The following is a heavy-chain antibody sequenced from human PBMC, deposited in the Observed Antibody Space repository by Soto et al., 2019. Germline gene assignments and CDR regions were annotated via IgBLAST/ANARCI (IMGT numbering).Heavy chain of an antibody. CDR1: GFTFSSYG. J-gene: IGHJ6*02. CDR2: ISYDGSNK. CDR3: AKDQAGYSSSWYASYYYGMDV. V-gene: IGHV3-30*18. Sequence: QVQLVESGGGVVQPRRSLRLSCAASGFTFSSYGMHWVRQAPGKGLEWVAVISYDGSNKYYADSVKGRFTISRDNSKNTLYLQMNSLRAEDTAVYYCAKDQAGYSSSWYASYYYGMDVWGQGTTVTVSS. D-gene: IGHD6-13*01.